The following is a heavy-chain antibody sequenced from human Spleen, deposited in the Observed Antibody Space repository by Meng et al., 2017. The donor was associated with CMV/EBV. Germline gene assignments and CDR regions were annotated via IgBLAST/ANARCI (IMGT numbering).Heavy chain of an antibody. Sequence: GESLKISCAASGFTFDDYGMSWVRQAPGKGLEWVSGINWNGASTGYADSVKGRFTISRDNAKNSLYLQMNSLRAEDTAVYYCARADYGDYVEYFQHWGQGTLVTVSS. D-gene: IGHD4-17*01. V-gene: IGHV3-20*04. CDR3: ARADYGDYVEYFQH. J-gene: IGHJ1*01. CDR1: GFTFDDYG. CDR2: INWNGAST.